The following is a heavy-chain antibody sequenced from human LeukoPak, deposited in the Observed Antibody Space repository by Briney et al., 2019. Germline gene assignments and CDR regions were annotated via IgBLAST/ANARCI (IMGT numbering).Heavy chain of an antibody. V-gene: IGHV3-48*01. CDR3: ARDGREWGSVDY. D-gene: IGHD1-26*01. CDR2: ISSSSSTI. Sequence: GGSLRLSCAASGFTFSSYSMNWVRQAPGKGLEWVSYISSSSSTISYADSVKGRFTISRDTAKNSLYLQMNSLRAEDTAVYYCARDGREWGSVDYWGQGTLVTVSS. J-gene: IGHJ4*02. CDR1: GFTFSSYS.